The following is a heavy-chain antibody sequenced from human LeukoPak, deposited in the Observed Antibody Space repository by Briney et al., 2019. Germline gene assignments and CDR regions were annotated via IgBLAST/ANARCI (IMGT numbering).Heavy chain of an antibody. V-gene: IGHV4-59*08. CDR3: ARGQVGATTLFDY. CDR2: IYYSGST. CDR1: GGSISSYY. D-gene: IGHD1-26*01. J-gene: IGHJ4*02. Sequence: SETLSLTCTVSGGSISSYYWSWIRQPPGKGLEWIGYIYYSGSTNYNPSLKSRVTISVDTSKNQFSLKLSSVTAADTAVYYCARGQVGATTLFDYWGQGTLVTVSS.